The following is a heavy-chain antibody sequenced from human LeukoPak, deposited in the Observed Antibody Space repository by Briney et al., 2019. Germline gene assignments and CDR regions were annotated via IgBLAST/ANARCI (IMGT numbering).Heavy chain of an antibody. V-gene: IGHV1-69*13. CDR3: ARDLVVVAAHYGMDV. J-gene: IGHJ6*02. D-gene: IGHD2-15*01. CDR2: IIPIFGTA. CDR1: GGTFSSYA. Sequence: SVKVSCKASGGTFSSYAISWVRQAPGQGLEWMGGIIPIFGTANYAQKFQGRVTITADESTSTAYMELSSLRSEDTAVYYCARDLVVVAAHYGMDVWGQGTTVAVSS.